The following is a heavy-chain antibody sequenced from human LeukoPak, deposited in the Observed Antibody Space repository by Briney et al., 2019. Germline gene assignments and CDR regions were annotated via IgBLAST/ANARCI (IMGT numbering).Heavy chain of an antibody. J-gene: IGHJ5*02. CDR3: AREVPIAAAGIGFDP. V-gene: IGHV1-2*04. CDR1: GYTFTGYY. CDR2: INPNSGGT. D-gene: IGHD6-13*01. Sequence: ASVKVSCKASGYTFTGYYMHWVRQAPGQGLEWMGWINPNSGGTNYAQKFQGWVTMTRDTSISTAYMELSRLRSDDTAVYYCAREVPIAAAGIGFDPWGQGTTVTVSS.